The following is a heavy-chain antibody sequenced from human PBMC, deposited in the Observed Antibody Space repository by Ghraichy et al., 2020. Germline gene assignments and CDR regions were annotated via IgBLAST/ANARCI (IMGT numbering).Heavy chain of an antibody. V-gene: IGHV3-43D*03. CDR3: AKDGMGSYGYGFDY. Sequence: GESLNISCAASGFTFDDYAMHWVRQAPGKGLEWVSFISWNGGSTYYADSVKGRITISRDNSKNSLYLEMNSLRPEDTALYFCAKDGMGSYGYGFDYWGQGTLVTVSS. CDR1: GFTFDDYA. CDR2: ISWNGGST. J-gene: IGHJ4*02. D-gene: IGHD5-18*01.